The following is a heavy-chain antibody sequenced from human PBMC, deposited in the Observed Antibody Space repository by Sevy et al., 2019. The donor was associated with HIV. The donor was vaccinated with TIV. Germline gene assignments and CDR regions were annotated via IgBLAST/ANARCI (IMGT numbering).Heavy chain of an antibody. CDR2: ISYDGSNK. V-gene: IGHV3-30*18. Sequence: GGSLRLSCAASGFTFSSYGMHWVRQAPGKGLEWVAVISYDGSNKNYADSVKGRFTISRDNSKNTLYLQMNSLRAEDTDVYYCEKAGGRTWGTHFDYWGQGTLVTISS. CDR3: EKAGGRTWGTHFDY. J-gene: IGHJ4*02. D-gene: IGHD3-16*01. CDR1: GFTFSSYG.